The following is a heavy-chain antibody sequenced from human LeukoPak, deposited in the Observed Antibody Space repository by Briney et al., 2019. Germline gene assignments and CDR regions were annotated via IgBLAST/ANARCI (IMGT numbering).Heavy chain of an antibody. CDR1: GFTFSSHS. V-gene: IGHV3-21*01. D-gene: IGHD2-2*01. CDR3: AGGGVPAASRY. J-gene: IGHJ4*02. Sequence: GGSLRLSCTASGFTFSSHSMNWVRQAPGKGLEWVSSISSSSSYIYYADSVKGRFTISRDNAKNSLYLQMNSLRAEDTAVYYCAGGGVPAASRYWGQGTLVTVSS. CDR2: ISSSSSYI.